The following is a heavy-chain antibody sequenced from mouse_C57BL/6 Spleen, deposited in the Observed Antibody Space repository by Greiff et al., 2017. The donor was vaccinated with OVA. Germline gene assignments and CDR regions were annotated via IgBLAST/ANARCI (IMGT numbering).Heavy chain of an antibody. D-gene: IGHD4-1*01. CDR2: IDPSASYT. Sequence: QVQLQQPGAELVKPGASVKLSCKASGYTFTSYWMQWVKQRPGQGLEWIGEIDPSASYTNYNQKFKGKATLTVDTSSSTAYMQLSSLTSEDSAVYYCARGGTGSDFDYWGKGTTLTVAS. CDR1: GYTFTSYW. V-gene: IGHV1-50*01. J-gene: IGHJ2*01. CDR3: ARGGTGSDFDY.